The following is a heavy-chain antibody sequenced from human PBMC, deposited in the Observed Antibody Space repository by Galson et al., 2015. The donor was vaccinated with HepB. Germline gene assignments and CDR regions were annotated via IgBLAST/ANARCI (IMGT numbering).Heavy chain of an antibody. CDR1: GFTFTSSA. CDR3: AADFQVRGVIEYYYYYGMDV. D-gene: IGHD3-10*01. J-gene: IGHJ6*02. Sequence: SVKVSCKVSGFTFTSSAVQWVRQARGQRLEWIGWIVVGSGNTNYAQKFQERVTITRDMSTSTAYMELSSLRSEDTAVYYCAADFQVRGVIEYYYYYGMDVWGQGTTVTVSS. CDR2: IVVGSGNT. V-gene: IGHV1-58*01.